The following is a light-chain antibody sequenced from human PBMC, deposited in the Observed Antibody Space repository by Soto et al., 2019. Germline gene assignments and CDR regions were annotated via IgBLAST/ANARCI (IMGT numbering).Light chain of an antibody. CDR3: QHYTNWPLT. CDR1: HSVSSR. J-gene: IGKJ4*01. V-gene: IGKV3-15*01. Sequence: EIVMTQSPATLSVSPGERATLSCRASHSVSSRLAWYQQKPGQAPRLLIYGASTRATGLPARFSGSGSGTEFTLTISSLQSEDFAVYYCQHYTNWPLTFGGG. CDR2: GAS.